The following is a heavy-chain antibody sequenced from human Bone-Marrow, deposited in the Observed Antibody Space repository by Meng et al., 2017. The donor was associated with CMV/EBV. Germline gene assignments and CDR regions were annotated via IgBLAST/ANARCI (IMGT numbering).Heavy chain of an antibody. J-gene: IGHJ2*01. V-gene: IGHV3-48*04. CDR2: ISSSSSTI. CDR3: ARIARHCSGGSCYSFATYWYFDL. D-gene: IGHD2-15*01. Sequence: GESLKISCAASGFTFSSYSMNWVRQAPGKGLEWVSYISSSSSTIYYADSVKGRFTISRDNAKNSLYLQMNSLRAEDTAVYYCARIARHCSGGSCYSFATYWYFDLWGRGTLVTVSS. CDR1: GFTFSSYS.